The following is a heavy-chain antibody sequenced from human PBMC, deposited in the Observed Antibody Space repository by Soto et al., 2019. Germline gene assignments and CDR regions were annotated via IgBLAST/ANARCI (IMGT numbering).Heavy chain of an antibody. J-gene: IGHJ4*02. Sequence: QVQLVQSGAEVKKHGASVKLSCRTSGYTFTHYYLHWVRQAPGQGLEWLAIINPASGSTNYAQDFLGRVTLTMDTSTTTVYMELSGLRAEDTAIFYCARDLAAGDHWGQGTLGTVSS. CDR2: INPASGST. V-gene: IGHV1-46*01. D-gene: IGHD6-25*01. CDR3: ARDLAAGDH. CDR1: GYTFTHYY.